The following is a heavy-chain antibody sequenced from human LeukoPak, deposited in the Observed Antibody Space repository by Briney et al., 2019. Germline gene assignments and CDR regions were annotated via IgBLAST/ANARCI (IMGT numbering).Heavy chain of an antibody. Sequence: GGSLRLSCAASGFTFSSYAMSWVRQAPGKGLEWVSAISGSGGSTYYADSVKGRFTISRDNSKNTLYLQMNSPRAEDTAVYYCAKDGYSSSWAFDYWGQGTLVTVSS. CDR2: ISGSGGST. D-gene: IGHD6-13*01. J-gene: IGHJ4*02. CDR3: AKDGYSSSWAFDY. V-gene: IGHV3-23*01. CDR1: GFTFSSYA.